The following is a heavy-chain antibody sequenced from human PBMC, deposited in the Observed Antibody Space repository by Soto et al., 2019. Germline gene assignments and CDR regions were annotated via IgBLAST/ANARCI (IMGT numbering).Heavy chain of an antibody. CDR2: IIPIFGTA. Sequence: SVKVSCKASGGTFSSYAISWVRQAPGQGLEWMGGIIPIFGTANYAQKFQGRVTITADESTSTAYMELSSLRSEDTAVYYCARGDSIYKVGYYSYGMDVWGPGTTVTVSS. CDR3: ARGDSIYKVGYYSYGMDV. D-gene: IGHD3-22*01. J-gene: IGHJ6*02. CDR1: GGTFSSYA. V-gene: IGHV1-69*13.